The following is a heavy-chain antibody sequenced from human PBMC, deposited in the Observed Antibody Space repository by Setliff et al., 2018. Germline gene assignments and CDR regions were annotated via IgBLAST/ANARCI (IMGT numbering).Heavy chain of an antibody. D-gene: IGHD2-15*01. CDR3: ARGSYCSGGSCSGRDFDY. V-gene: IGHV1-18*01. CDR2: ISAYNGNT. Sequence: GASVKVSCKASGYTFTSYGISWVRQAPGQGLEWMGWISAYNGNTNYAQKFQGRVTITTDESTSTAYMELSSLRSEDTAVYYCARGSYCSGGSCSGRDFDYWGQGTLVTVSS. J-gene: IGHJ4*02. CDR1: GYTFTSYG.